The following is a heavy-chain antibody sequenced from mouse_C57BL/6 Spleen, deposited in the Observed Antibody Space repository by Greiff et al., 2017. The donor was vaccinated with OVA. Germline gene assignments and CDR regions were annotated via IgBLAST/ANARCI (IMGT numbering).Heavy chain of an antibody. V-gene: IGHV1-72*01. Sequence: QVQLKQPGAELVKPGASVKLSCKASGYTFTSYWMHWVKQRPGRGLEWIGRIDPNSGGTKYNEKFKSKATLTVDKPSSTAYMQLSSLTSEDSAVYYCARWSDGYNWYFDVWGTGTTVTVSS. CDR3: ARWSDGYNWYFDV. CDR1: GYTFTSYW. CDR2: IDPNSGGT. D-gene: IGHD2-3*01. J-gene: IGHJ1*03.